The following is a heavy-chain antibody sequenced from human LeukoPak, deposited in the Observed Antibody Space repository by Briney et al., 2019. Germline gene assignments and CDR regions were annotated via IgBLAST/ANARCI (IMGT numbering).Heavy chain of an antibody. CDR1: GFTFSSYG. D-gene: IGHD2-15*01. CDR3: AKGRYCSGGSCPDGWFDP. CDR2: ISNDGGKK. Sequence: GGSLRLSCAASGFTFSSYGMHWVRQAPGKGLEWVAVISNDGGKKYYADSVKGRFTISRDNSKNTLYLQMNSLGAEDTAVYYCAKGRYCSGGSCPDGWFDPWGQGTLVTVSS. J-gene: IGHJ5*02. V-gene: IGHV3-30*18.